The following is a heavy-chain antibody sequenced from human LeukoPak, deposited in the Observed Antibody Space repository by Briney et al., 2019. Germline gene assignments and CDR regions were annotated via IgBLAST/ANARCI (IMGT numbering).Heavy chain of an antibody. CDR3: ARYYYGSGSYYNVAWFDP. Sequence: SETLSLTCTVSGGSISSYYWSWIRQPAGKGLEWIGRIYTSGSTNYNPSLKSRVTMSVDTSKNQFSLKLSSVTAADTAVYFCARYYYGSGSYYNVAWFDPWGQGTLVTVSS. D-gene: IGHD3-10*01. CDR2: IYTSGST. J-gene: IGHJ5*02. V-gene: IGHV4-4*07. CDR1: GGSISSYY.